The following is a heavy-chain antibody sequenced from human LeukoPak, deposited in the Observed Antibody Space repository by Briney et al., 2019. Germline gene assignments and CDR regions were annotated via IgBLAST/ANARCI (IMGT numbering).Heavy chain of an antibody. J-gene: IGHJ6*02. CDR1: GFIFSTYS. V-gene: IGHV3-21*01. D-gene: IGHD2-21*01. CDR2: ISSGSSYI. CDR3: ARDPGGGAMDV. Sequence: GVSLRLSCAASGFIFSTYSMNWVRQAPGKGLEWVSSISSGSSYIYYADSVKGRFTISRDNAKNSLYLQMHSLRAEDTAVYYCARDPGGGAMDVWGQGTTVTVSS.